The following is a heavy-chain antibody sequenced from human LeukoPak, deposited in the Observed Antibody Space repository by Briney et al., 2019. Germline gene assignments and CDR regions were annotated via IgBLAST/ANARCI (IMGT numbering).Heavy chain of an antibody. J-gene: IGHJ4*02. CDR2: IYTGGST. Sequence: PSETLSLTCTVSGGSISSGSYYWSWIRQPAGKGLEWIGRIYTGGSTNYNPSHKSRVTISVDTSKNQFSLKLSSVTAADTAVYYCARAPYDILTGQGNYYFDYWGQGTLVTVSS. V-gene: IGHV4-61*02. D-gene: IGHD3-9*01. CDR3: ARAPYDILTGQGNYYFDY. CDR1: GGSISSGSYY.